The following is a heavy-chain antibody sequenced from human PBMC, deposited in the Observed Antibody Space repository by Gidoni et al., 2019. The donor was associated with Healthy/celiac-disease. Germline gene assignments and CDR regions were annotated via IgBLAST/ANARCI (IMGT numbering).Heavy chain of an antibody. CDR1: GFTFSSNG. CDR2: IWYDGSNK. V-gene: IGHV3-33*01. D-gene: IGHD4-4*01. CDR3: ARRSRSNRQYYYYYMDV. Sequence: QVQLVEYGGGVVQPGRSLRLSCAASGFTFSSNGMHWVRQAPGKGLEWVAVIWYDGSNKYYADSVKGRFTISRDNSKNTLYLQMNSLRAEDTAVYYCARRSRSNRQYYYYYMDVWGKGTTVTVSS. J-gene: IGHJ6*03.